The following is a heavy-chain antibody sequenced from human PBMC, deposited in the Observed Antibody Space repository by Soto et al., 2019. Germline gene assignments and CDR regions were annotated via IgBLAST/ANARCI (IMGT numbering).Heavy chain of an antibody. CDR2: IIGNGGST. J-gene: IGHJ2*01. V-gene: IGHV3-23*01. CDR1: GFTFSSYT. CDR3: GKTGSSWYWYFDL. Sequence: EVQLLESGGGLVQPGGSLRLSCAASGFTFSSYTMTWVRQAPGKGLEWVSGIIGNGGSTYYADSVKGRFTISRDNSKNTLYVQMNSLRAEDTAVYYCGKTGSSWYWYFDLWGRGTLVTVSS. D-gene: IGHD6-13*01.